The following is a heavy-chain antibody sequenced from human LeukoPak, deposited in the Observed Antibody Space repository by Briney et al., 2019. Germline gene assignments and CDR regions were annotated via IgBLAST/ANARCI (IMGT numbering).Heavy chain of an antibody. V-gene: IGHV4-59*08. D-gene: IGHD1-26*01. CDR1: GGSISSYY. CDR3: ARRAGSYLGFEY. J-gene: IGHJ4*02. Sequence: SSETLSLTCTVSGGSISSYYWNWIRQPPGKGLEWLGYIHYSGSTKYNPSLKSRVTMLVDTSKNQFSLKLSSVTAADTAVYYCARRAGSYLGFEYWGQGTLVTVSS. CDR2: IHYSGST.